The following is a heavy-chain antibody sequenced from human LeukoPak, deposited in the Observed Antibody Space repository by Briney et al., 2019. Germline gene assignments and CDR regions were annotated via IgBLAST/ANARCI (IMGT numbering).Heavy chain of an antibody. CDR3: ARDLRDYYDSSGYGRGRFDY. CDR1: GFTFSSYE. Sequence: GGSLRLSCAASGFTFSSYEMNWVRQAPGKGLEWVSYISGSGRTIYYANSVKGRFTISRDNSKNTLYLQMNSLRAEDTAVYYCARDLRDYYDSSGYGRGRFDYWGQGTLVTVSS. CDR2: ISGSGRTI. D-gene: IGHD3-22*01. V-gene: IGHV3-48*03. J-gene: IGHJ4*02.